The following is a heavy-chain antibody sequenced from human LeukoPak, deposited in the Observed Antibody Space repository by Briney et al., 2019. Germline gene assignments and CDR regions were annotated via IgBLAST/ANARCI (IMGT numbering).Heavy chain of an antibody. Sequence: PGGSLRLSCAASGFTFSSYSMNWVRQAPGKGLEWVSSISSSSSYIYYEDSVKGRFTISRDNAKNSLYLQMNSLRVEDTAVHYCARDWAVAGKGYYFDYWGQGTLVTVSS. CDR1: GFTFSSYS. CDR3: ARDWAVAGKGYYFDY. D-gene: IGHD6-19*01. J-gene: IGHJ4*02. V-gene: IGHV3-21*01. CDR2: ISSSSSYI.